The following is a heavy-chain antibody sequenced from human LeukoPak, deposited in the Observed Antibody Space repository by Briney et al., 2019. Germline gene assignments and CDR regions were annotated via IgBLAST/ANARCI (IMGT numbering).Heavy chain of an antibody. CDR1: GDSVSRNTAA. J-gene: IGHJ4*02. V-gene: IGHV6-1*01. Sequence: SQTLSLTCAISGDSVSRNTAAWNWIRQSPSRGLEWLGRTYYRSKWYNDYAVSVKSRITINPDTSKNQLSLRLNSVTPEDTAVYYCAANRAFWSGYYTIPSDYWGQGTLVTVSS. CDR2: TYYRSKWYN. D-gene: IGHD3-3*01. CDR3: AANRAFWSGYYTIPSDY.